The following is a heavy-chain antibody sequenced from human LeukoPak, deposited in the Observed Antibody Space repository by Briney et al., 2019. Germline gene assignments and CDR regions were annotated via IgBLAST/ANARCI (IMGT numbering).Heavy chain of an antibody. V-gene: IGHV3-30*02. D-gene: IGHD5-12*01. CDR3: LMNSGYDLDPYALDFDY. CDR1: GFTFSSYG. J-gene: IGHJ4*02. Sequence: PGGSLRLSCAASGFTFSSYGMHWVRQAPGKGLEWVAFIRYDGSNKYYADSVKGRFTISRDNSKNTLYLQMNSLRAEDTAVYYCLMNSGYDLDPYALDFDYWGQGTLVTVSS. CDR2: IRYDGSNK.